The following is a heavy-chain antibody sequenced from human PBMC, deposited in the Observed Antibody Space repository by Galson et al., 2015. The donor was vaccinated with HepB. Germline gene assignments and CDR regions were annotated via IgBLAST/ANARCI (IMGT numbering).Heavy chain of an antibody. CDR3: AKRGFGVRGVIAVDWDY. Sequence: SLRLSCAASGFTFSSLAMSWVRQAPGKGLEWVSAISGSGGSTYYADSVKGRFTISRDNSKNTLYLQMNSLRAEDTAVYYCAKRGFGVRGVIAVDWDYWGQGTLVTVSS. CDR1: GFTFSSLA. V-gene: IGHV3-23*01. CDR2: ISGSGGST. J-gene: IGHJ4*02. D-gene: IGHD3-10*01.